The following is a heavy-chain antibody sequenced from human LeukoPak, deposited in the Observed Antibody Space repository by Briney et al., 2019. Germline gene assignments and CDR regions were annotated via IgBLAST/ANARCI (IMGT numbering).Heavy chain of an antibody. CDR1: GFTFSSYS. D-gene: IGHD3-9*01. V-gene: IGHV3-21*01. CDR2: ISSSSSYI. J-gene: IGHJ4*02. CDR3: ARAPYDILTNFDY. Sequence: GGSLRLSCAASGFTFSSYSMNWVRQAPGKGLEWVSSISSSSSYIYYAGSVKGRFTISRDNAKNSLYLQMNSLRAEDTAVYYCARAPYDILTNFDYWGQGTLVTVSS.